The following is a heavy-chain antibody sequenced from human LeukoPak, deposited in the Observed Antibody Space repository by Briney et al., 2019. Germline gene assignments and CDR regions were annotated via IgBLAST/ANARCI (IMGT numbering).Heavy chain of an antibody. D-gene: IGHD6-13*01. Sequence: PGGSLRLSCAASGFTFSSYEMNWVRQAPGKGLEWVSYISSSGSTIYYADSVKGRFTISRDNAKNSLYLQMNSLRAEDTAVYYCARERDGSWYFFVDWGQRTLVTVSS. J-gene: IGHJ4*02. CDR2: ISSSGSTI. CDR3: ARERDGSWYFFVD. V-gene: IGHV3-48*03. CDR1: GFTFSSYE.